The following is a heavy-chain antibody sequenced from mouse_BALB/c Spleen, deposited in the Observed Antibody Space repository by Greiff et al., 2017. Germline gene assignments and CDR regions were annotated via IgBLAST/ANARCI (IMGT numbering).Heavy chain of an antibody. CDR2: ISCYNGAT. V-gene: IGHV1S34*01. D-gene: IGHD2-2*01. CDR1: GYSFTGYY. CDR3: ARRDGYDTYAMDY. J-gene: IGHJ4*01. Sequence: LVKTGASVTISCKASGYSFTGYYMHWVKQSHGKSLEWIGYISCYNGATSYNQKFKGKATFTVDTSSSTAYMQFNSLTSEDSAVYYCARRDGYDTYAMDYWGQGTSVTVSS.